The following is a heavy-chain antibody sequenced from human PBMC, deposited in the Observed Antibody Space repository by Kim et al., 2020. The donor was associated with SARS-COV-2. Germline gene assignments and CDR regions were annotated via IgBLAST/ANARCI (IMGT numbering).Heavy chain of an antibody. CDR1: GGSFSGYY. CDR3: ARGGGSSWLNLRRNFDY. D-gene: IGHD6-13*01. J-gene: IGHJ4*01. V-gene: IGHV4-34*01. Sequence: SETLSLTCAFYGGSFSGYYWSWIRQPPGKGLEWIGEINHSGSTKNNPSLKSRVTISVDTSKNQFSLKLSSVTAADTAVYYCARGGGSSWLNLRRNFDYWG. CDR2: INHSGST.